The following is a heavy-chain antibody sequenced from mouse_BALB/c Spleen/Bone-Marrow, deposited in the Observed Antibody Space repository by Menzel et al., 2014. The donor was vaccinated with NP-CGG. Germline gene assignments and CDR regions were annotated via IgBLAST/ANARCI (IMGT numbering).Heavy chain of an antibody. J-gene: IGHJ3*01. CDR3: ARWTRGFAY. CDR2: ISYSGST. V-gene: IGHV3-2*02. CDR1: GYSITSDYA. Sequence: EVNLVESGPGLVKPSQSLSLTCTVTGYSITSDYAWNWIRQFPGNKLEWMGYISYSGSTSYNPSLKSRISITRDTSKNQFFLQLNSVTTEDTATYYCARWTRGFAYWGQGTLVTVSA.